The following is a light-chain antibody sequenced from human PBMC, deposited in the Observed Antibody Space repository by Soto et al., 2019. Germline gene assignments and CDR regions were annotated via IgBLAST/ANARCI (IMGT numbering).Light chain of an antibody. CDR2: GAS. CDR1: RSVSSS. Sequence: IVMTQSPGTLSMSPGEGATLSCRASRSVSSSLAWYQQKPGQAPRLLIFGASTRAAGIPARFSGSGSGTEFTLTISSLQSVDFAVYYCHQYNDWPQTFGQGTKVEIK. J-gene: IGKJ1*01. V-gene: IGKV3-15*01. CDR3: HQYNDWPQT.